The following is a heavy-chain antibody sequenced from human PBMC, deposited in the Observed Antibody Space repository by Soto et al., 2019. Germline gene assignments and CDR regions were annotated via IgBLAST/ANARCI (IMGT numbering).Heavy chain of an antibody. CDR2: IYPGDSDT. Sequence: PGESLKIYFQGSGYSFANYLISWVRQMPVKGLAGVGVIYPGDSDTRYSPSFRGQVTISADKSISHVYLQWSSLKASDTAMYYCWGRRYYYSSAYYWGRRNYYWYYGMDVWGQGTTVTVSS. V-gene: IGHV5-51*01. D-gene: IGHD3-22*01. J-gene: IGHJ6*02. CDR1: GYSFANYL. CDR3: WGRRYYYSSAYYWGRRNYYWYYGMDV.